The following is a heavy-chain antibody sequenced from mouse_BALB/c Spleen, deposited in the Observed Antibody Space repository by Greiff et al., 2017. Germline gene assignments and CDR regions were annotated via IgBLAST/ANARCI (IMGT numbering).Heavy chain of an antibody. CDR1: GFSLTGYG. Sequence: QVQLKESGPGLVAPSQSLSITCTVSGFSLTGYGVNWVRQPPGKGLEWLGMIWGDGSTDYNSALKSRLSISKDNSKSQVFLKMNSLQTDDTARYYCARAITTVVATRGWYFDVWGAGTTVTVSS. CDR2: IWGDGST. CDR3: ARAITTVVATRGWYFDV. D-gene: IGHD1-1*01. V-gene: IGHV2-6-7*01. J-gene: IGHJ1*01.